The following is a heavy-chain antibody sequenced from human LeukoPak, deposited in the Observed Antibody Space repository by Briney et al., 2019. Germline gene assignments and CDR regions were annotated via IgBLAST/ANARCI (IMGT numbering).Heavy chain of an antibody. J-gene: IGHJ4*02. CDR3: ARDRSWDTMVRGVTDY. V-gene: IGHV1-46*01. CDR2: INPSGGST. D-gene: IGHD3-10*01. CDR1: GYSFTSYY. Sequence: ASVKVSCKASGYSFTSYYMHWVRQAPGQGLEWMGIINPSGGSTSYAQKFQGRVTMTRDMSTSTVYMELSSLRSDDTAVYYCARDRSWDTMVRGVTDYWGQGTLVTVSS.